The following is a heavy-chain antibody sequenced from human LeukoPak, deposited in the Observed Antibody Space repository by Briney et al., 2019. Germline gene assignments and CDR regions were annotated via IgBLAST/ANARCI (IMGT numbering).Heavy chain of an antibody. CDR1: GGSISSGNYY. J-gene: IGHJ4*02. V-gene: IGHV4-61*02. Sequence: SETLSLTCTVSGGSISSGNYYWSWIRQPAGKGLEWIGRIYTSGSTNYNPSLKSRVTISVDTSKNQFSLKLSSVTAADTAVYYCAATYDSSGYYSDYWGQGTLVTVSS. D-gene: IGHD3-22*01. CDR2: IYTSGST. CDR3: AATYDSSGYYSDY.